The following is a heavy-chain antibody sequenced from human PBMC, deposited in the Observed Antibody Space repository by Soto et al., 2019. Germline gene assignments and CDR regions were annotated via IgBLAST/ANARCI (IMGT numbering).Heavy chain of an antibody. CDR2: ISAYNGNT. D-gene: IGHD2-2*01. J-gene: IGHJ5*02. CDR3: ARDHPRYQLPRRNWCDP. Sequence: QVQLVQSGAEVKKPGASVKVSCKASGYTFTSYGISWVRQAPGQALEWMGWISAYNGNTNYAQKLQGRVTMTTDTPTSTAYMELRSLRSDDTAVYYCARDHPRYQLPRRNWCDPWGQGTLVTVSS. CDR1: GYTFTSYG. V-gene: IGHV1-18*04.